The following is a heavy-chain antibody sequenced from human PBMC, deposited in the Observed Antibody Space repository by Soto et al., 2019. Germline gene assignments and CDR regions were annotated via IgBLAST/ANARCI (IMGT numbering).Heavy chain of an antibody. J-gene: IGHJ4*02. CDR2: INHSGIT. D-gene: IGHD2-15*01. Sequence: SETLSLTCAVYGGSFRGYFWSWIRQPPGKGLEWIGEINHSGITSYSPSLGSRVTTSVDTPKNQFSLRLRSVTAADTAIYYCARRFCSDSYCSYFDYWGRGTLVTFSS. V-gene: IGHV4-34*10. CDR1: GGSFRGYF. CDR3: ARRFCSDSYCSYFDY.